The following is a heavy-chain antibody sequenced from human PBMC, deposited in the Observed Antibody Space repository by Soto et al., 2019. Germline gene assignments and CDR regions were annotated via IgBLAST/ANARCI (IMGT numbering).Heavy chain of an antibody. CDR3: AHSAPGEQQLVRNWFEP. D-gene: IGHD6-13*01. Sequence: SGPTLANPTQTLTLTCTFSRFSLRTSGVGVGWIRQPPGKALEWLALIYWYDDKRYSPSLKSRLTITKDTSKNQVVLTMTNMDPVDTATYYCAHSAPGEQQLVRNWFEPWGQGTLVTVSS. V-gene: IGHV2-5*01. CDR2: IYWYDDK. CDR1: RFSLRTSGVG. J-gene: IGHJ5*02.